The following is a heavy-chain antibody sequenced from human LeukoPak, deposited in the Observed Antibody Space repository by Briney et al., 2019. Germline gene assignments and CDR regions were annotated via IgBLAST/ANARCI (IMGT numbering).Heavy chain of an antibody. CDR3: ARGHSSNWHGDYWFDP. CDR1: GYTFSSYG. Sequence: ASVNVSCKASGYTFSSYGISWMRQAPGQGPEWMGWISPHNGKTEYEEKVQDRVTLATDISTTTVYLELRSLRSDDTAMYFCARGHSSNWHGDYWFDPWGQGTLVTVSS. J-gene: IGHJ5*02. V-gene: IGHV1-18*01. D-gene: IGHD1-1*01. CDR2: ISPHNGKT.